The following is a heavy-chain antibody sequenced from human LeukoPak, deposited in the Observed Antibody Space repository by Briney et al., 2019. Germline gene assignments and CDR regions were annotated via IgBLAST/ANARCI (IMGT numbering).Heavy chain of an antibody. Sequence: ASVKVSCTASVYTFTVYYMHWVRQAPGQGLEWMGWINPNSGGTNYAQKFQGRVTMTRDTSISTAYMELSRLRSDDTAVYYCARLNPPCSSTSCYGYGDYGTGLDRWGQGTLVTVSS. CDR2: INPNSGGT. CDR1: VYTFTVYY. V-gene: IGHV1-2*02. D-gene: IGHD2-2*01. J-gene: IGHJ5*02. CDR3: ARLNPPCSSTSCYGYGDYGTGLDR.